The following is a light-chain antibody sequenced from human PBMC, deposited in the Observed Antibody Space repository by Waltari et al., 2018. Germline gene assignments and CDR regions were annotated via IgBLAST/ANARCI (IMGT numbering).Light chain of an antibody. CDR3: ATWDSSLSAGV. V-gene: IGLV1-51*02. CDR2: ENN. J-gene: IGLJ2*01. Sequence: QSVLAQPPSVSAAPGQRVTISCSGSSSNIGSDYVSWYQQFPGTAPKLLIQENNERPSGIPYRFSGSKSGTSATLDITGLQTGDEAVYYCATWDSSLSAGVFGGGTKLTVL. CDR1: SSNIGSDY.